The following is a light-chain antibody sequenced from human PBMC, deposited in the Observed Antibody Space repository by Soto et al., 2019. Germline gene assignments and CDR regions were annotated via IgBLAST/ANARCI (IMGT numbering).Light chain of an antibody. Sequence: EIVLTQSPGTLSLSPGERATLSCRASQSVSSSYLAWYQQTPGQAPRLLIYGASSRATGIPDRFSGSVSGTDFTLTISRLEPEDFAVYYCHQYDSSPLTFGGGTKVEIK. CDR2: GAS. J-gene: IGKJ4*01. V-gene: IGKV3-20*01. CDR3: HQYDSSPLT. CDR1: QSVSSSY.